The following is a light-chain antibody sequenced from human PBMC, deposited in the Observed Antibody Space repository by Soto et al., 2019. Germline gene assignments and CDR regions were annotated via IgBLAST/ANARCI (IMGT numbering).Light chain of an antibody. V-gene: IGLV2-14*01. J-gene: IGLJ2*01. CDR3: SSYSNTKSVI. CDR2: EVS. Sequence: QSVLTQPASVSGSPGQSITISCTGTSSDVGGYNYVSWYEQKPGKAPRLLIYEVSDRPSGISHRFSGSKSGNSASLTISGLQAEDEADYYCSSYSNTKSVIFGGGTKLTVL. CDR1: SSDVGGYNY.